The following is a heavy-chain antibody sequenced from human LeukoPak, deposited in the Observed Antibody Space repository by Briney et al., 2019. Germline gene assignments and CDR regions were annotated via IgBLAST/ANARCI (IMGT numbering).Heavy chain of an antibody. V-gene: IGHV4-39*01. J-gene: IGHJ5*02. Sequence: SETLSLSCAVSGGSISSSSYYWGCIRQPPGKGLESLGCIYYSRSTYSNPSLRRRATFSVDTSKNQFSMKLSSVTAADTAVYYCARRYEVRGVIIPSWFDPWGQGTLVTVSS. CDR1: GGSISSSSYY. CDR3: ARRYEVRGVIIPSWFDP. D-gene: IGHD3-10*01. CDR2: IYYSRST.